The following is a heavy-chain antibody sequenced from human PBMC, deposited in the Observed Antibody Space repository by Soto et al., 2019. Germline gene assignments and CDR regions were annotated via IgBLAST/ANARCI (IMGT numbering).Heavy chain of an antibody. D-gene: IGHD2-2*01. CDR2: ITGSSRFI. CDR1: GFTFSTYT. V-gene: IGHV3-21*01. J-gene: IGHJ4*02. CDR3: ARVGGGIVVVPGANRGDY. Sequence: LGGSLRLSCAASGFTFSTYTMNWVRQAPGKGLEWVSSITGSSRFIYYADSVKGRFTISRDNAEKSLYLQMNSLRAEDTAVYYCARVGGGIVVVPGANRGDYWGQGTLVTVSS.